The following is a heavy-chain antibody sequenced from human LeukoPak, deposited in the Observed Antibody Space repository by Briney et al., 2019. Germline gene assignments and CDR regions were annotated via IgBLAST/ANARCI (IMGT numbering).Heavy chain of an antibody. CDR1: GFTFSSYA. V-gene: IGHV3-23*01. D-gene: IGHD1-26*01. CDR3: AKRYSGSSGLYNFDY. Sequence: PGGSLRLSCAASGFTFSSYAMTWVRQPPGKGLEGVSSITGSTGSTYYADFVKGRFTISRDNSKNTLYLQMNSLRAEDTAVYYCAKRYSGSSGLYNFDYWGQGTLVTVSS. CDR2: ITGSTGST. J-gene: IGHJ4*02.